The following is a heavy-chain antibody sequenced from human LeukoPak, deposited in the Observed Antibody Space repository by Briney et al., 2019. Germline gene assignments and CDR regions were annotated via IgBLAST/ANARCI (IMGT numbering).Heavy chain of an antibody. CDR3: ARRRSLCYFDY. V-gene: IGHV3-21*01. CDR2: ISSSSSYI. CDR1: GFTFSSYS. J-gene: IGHJ4*02. Sequence: GGSLRLSCAASGFTFSSYSMTWVRQAPGKGLEWVSSISSSSSYIYYADSVKGRFTISRDNAKNSLYLQMNMLRAEDTAVYYCARRRSLCYFDYWGQGTLVTVSS.